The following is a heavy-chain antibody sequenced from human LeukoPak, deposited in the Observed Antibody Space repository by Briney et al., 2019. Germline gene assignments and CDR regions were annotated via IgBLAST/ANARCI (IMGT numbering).Heavy chain of an antibody. D-gene: IGHD6-13*01. V-gene: IGHV3-23*01. CDR1: GFTFDDYA. Sequence: PGGSLRLSCAASGFTFDDYAIHWVRQAPGKGLEWVSAISGSGGKTYYADSVKGRFTISRDNSKNTLYLQMNSLRAEDTAVYFCVKDLSSSHYCNYFDSWGQGTLVTVSS. J-gene: IGHJ4*02. CDR3: VKDLSSSHYCNYFDS. CDR2: ISGSGGKT.